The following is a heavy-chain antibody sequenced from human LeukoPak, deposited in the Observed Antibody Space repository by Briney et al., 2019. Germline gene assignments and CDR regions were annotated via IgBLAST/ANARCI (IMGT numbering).Heavy chain of an antibody. J-gene: IGHJ4*02. Sequence: PGGSLRLSCAASGFTFSSYNMNWVRQAPGKGLEWVSYISSNTRVIHYADSVKGRFTISRDNGKNSLYLQMNSLRAEDTAVYYLPRDFLEDPQWARGPLVTVSS. CDR1: GFTFSSYN. CDR2: ISSNTRVI. D-gene: IGHD3-3*01. CDR3: PRDFLEDPQ. V-gene: IGHV3-48*01.